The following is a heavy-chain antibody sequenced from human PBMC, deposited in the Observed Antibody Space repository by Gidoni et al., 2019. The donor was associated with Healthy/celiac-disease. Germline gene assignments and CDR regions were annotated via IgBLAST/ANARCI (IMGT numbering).Heavy chain of an antibody. Sequence: QVQPVQSGAEVRQPGASVQVSCKLAGYTFTSYDINWVRQATGQGLECMGWINPNSGNTGYAQKFQGKVTMTRNTSISTADMELGSLRSEDTAVYDCARRMVSNYVGMDVWGQGTTVTVSS. CDR3: ARRMVSNYVGMDV. D-gene: IGHD2-21*01. J-gene: IGHJ6*02. CDR1: GYTFTSYD. CDR2: INPNSGNT. V-gene: IGHV1-8*01.